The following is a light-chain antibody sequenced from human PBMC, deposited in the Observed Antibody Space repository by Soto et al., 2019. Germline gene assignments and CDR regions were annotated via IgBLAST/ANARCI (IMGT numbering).Light chain of an antibody. CDR1: SSDVGAYNF. CDR2: EVS. J-gene: IGLJ3*02. CDR3: YSYRGSNAWV. Sequence: QSVLTQPASVSGSPGQSITISCTGTSSDVGAYNFVSWYQHHPGTAPKLMIYEVSNRPSGASNRFSGSKSGNTASLTISGLQTVDEADYYCYSYRGSNAWVFGGGTKLTVL. V-gene: IGLV2-14*01.